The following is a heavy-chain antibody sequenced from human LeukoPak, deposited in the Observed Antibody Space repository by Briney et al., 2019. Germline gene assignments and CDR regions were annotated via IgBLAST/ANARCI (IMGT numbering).Heavy chain of an antibody. Sequence: GGSLRLSFAASGFTFSSYSMNWVRQAPGKGLEWVSSISSSSSYIYYADSVKGRFTISRDNAKNSLYLQMNSLRAEDTAVYYCARGLRFLEWLLPGAFDIWGQGTMVTVSS. CDR2: ISSSSSYI. V-gene: IGHV3-21*01. J-gene: IGHJ3*02. D-gene: IGHD3-3*01. CDR3: ARGLRFLEWLLPGAFDI. CDR1: GFTFSSYS.